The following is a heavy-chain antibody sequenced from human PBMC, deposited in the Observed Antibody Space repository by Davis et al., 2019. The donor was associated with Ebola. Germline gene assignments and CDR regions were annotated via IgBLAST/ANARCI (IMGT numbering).Heavy chain of an antibody. J-gene: IGHJ4*02. D-gene: IGHD3-3*01. CDR2: INHSGST. CDR3: ARLGYYDFWSGLFDY. Sequence: SETLSLTCTVSGGSTSSYYWSWIRQPPGKGLEWIGEINHSGSTNYNPSLKSRVTISVDTSKNQFSLKLSSVTAADTAVYYCARLGYYDFWSGLFDYWGQGTLVTVSS. CDR1: GGSTSSYY. V-gene: IGHV4-34*01.